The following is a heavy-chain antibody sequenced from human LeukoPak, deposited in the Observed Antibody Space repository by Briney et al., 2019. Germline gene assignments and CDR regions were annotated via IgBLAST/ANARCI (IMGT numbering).Heavy chain of an antibody. D-gene: IGHD3-10*01. Sequence: SETLSLTRAAYGGSFSGYYWSWIRQPPGKGLEWIGEINHSGSTNYNPSLKSRVTISVDTSKNQFSLKLSSVTAADTAVYYCARGNDYGSGTYYKTFGLDYWGQGTLVTVSS. CDR3: ARGNDYGSGTYYKTFGLDY. V-gene: IGHV4-34*01. CDR1: GGSFSGYY. CDR2: INHSGST. J-gene: IGHJ4*02.